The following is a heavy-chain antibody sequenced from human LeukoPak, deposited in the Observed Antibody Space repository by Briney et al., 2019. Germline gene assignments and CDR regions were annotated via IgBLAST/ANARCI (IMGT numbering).Heavy chain of an antibody. CDR3: ARDGSPFQL. J-gene: IGHJ1*01. Sequence: GGSLRLSCAASGFTVSHNYMNWVRQAPGKGLEWVSVVYSDGSIHYTESVKGRFTISRHNSNNTLSLQVNSLRAEDTAVYYCARDGSPFQLWGQGTLVTVSP. CDR1: GFTVSHNY. V-gene: IGHV3-53*04. CDR2: VYSDGSI. D-gene: IGHD1-1*01.